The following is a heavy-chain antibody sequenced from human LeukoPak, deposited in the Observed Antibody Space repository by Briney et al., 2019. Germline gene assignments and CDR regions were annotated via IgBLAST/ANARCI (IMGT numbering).Heavy chain of an antibody. CDR1: GDSFSSNSVT. D-gene: IGHD2-2*01. J-gene: IGHJ5*02. V-gene: IGHV6-1*01. CDR2: TYYRSTCYN. Sequence: SQTLSLTCAISGDSFSSNSVTWNWIRQSPSRGLEWLGRTYYRSTCYNDYAVSVRGRITVNPDTSKNQFSLHLNSVTPEDTAVYYCARRLTQYDCFDPWGQGILVTVSS. CDR3: ARRLTQYDCFDP.